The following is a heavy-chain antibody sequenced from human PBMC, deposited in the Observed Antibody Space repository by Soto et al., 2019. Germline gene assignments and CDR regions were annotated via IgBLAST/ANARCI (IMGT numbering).Heavy chain of an antibody. Sequence: QVQLQQWGAGLLKPSETLSLTCAVYGGSFSGYYWSWIRQPPGKGLEWIGEINHSGSTNYNPSLTSRVTISVDTSKNQFSLKLSSVTAADTAVYYCARGGSYGTTVTTYPGRYYFDYWGQGTLVTVSS. V-gene: IGHV4-34*01. J-gene: IGHJ4*02. D-gene: IGHD4-17*01. CDR2: INHSGST. CDR3: ARGGSYGTTVTTYPGRYYFDY. CDR1: GGSFSGYY.